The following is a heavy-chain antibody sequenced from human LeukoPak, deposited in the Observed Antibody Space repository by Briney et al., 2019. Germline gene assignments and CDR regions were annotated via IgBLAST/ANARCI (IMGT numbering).Heavy chain of an antibody. CDR2: ISGSGTST. V-gene: IGHV3-23*01. D-gene: IGHD3-22*01. Sequence: QAGGSLRLSCEASGFTFSSYAMSWVRQAPGKGLEWVSAISGSGTSTYYADSVKGRFTISRDNSKNTLYLQMNSLRAEDTAVYYCAKQAMIVVVTPHFDYWGQGTLVTVSS. J-gene: IGHJ4*02. CDR1: GFTFSSYA. CDR3: AKQAMIVVVTPHFDY.